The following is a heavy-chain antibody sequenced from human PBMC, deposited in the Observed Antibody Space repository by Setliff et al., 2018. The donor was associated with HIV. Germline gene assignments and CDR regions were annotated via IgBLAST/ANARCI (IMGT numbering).Heavy chain of an antibody. CDR3: ARVGGYNKFDY. D-gene: IGHD5-12*01. CDR1: GFTVSSSY. Sequence: GGSLRLSCAGSGFTVSSSYMTWVRQAPGKGLEWVSVIYSDGNTFYADSVKGRFTISRDNAENTLYLQMNSLGAEDTAVYYCARVGGYNKFDYWGQGTLVTVSS. CDR2: IYSDGNT. J-gene: IGHJ4*02. V-gene: IGHV3-66*01.